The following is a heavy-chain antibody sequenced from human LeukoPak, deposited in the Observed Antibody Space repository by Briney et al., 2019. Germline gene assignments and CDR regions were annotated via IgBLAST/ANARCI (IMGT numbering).Heavy chain of an antibody. J-gene: IGHJ4*02. CDR3: ARLGGNWNAPGDY. Sequence: GGSLRLSCAASGFTFDDYGMSWVRQAPGKGLEWASGISWNADTTSYADSVKGRFTISRDNTKNSLYLQMNSLRAEDTALYYCARLGGNWNAPGDYWGQGTLVTVSS. CDR2: ISWNADTT. V-gene: IGHV3-20*04. CDR1: GFTFDDYG. D-gene: IGHD1-1*01.